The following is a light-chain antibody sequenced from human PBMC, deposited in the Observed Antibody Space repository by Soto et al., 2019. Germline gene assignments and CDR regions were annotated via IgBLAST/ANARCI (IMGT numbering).Light chain of an antibody. CDR2: ATS. V-gene: IGKV1-8*01. J-gene: IGKJ1*01. Sequence: IQMTQSPSSLSASLGDRVTITCRASQNIDNYLNWYQHKPGKAPKLLIYATSTLQSGVPSRFSGSGSGTDFTLTISCLQSEDFATYYCQQYYSYPRTFGQGTKVDIK. CDR1: QNIDNY. CDR3: QQYYSYPRT.